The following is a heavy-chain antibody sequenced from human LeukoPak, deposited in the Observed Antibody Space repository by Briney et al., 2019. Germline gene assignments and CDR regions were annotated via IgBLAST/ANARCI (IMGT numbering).Heavy chain of an antibody. CDR1: GGSISSYY. Sequence: SETLSLTCTVSGGSISSYYRSWIRQPAGKGLEWIGRIYTSGSTNYNPSLKSRVTMSVATSKNQFSLKLSSVTAADTAVYYCARGYSYAHAGLLSFDYWGQGTLVTVSS. D-gene: IGHD5-18*01. V-gene: IGHV4-4*07. CDR3: ARGYSYAHAGLLSFDY. J-gene: IGHJ4*02. CDR2: IYTSGST.